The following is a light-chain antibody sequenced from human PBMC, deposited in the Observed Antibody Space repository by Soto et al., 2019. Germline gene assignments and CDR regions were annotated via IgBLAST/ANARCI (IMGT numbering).Light chain of an antibody. Sequence: QSVLTQPPSASGTPGQRVTISCSGSSSNIGSNTVNWYQQVPRTAPKLLIYSNNQRPSGVPDRFSGSKSGTSVSLAISGLQSEDEADYYCAAWDDSLNGLVLGGGTKLTVL. V-gene: IGLV1-44*01. CDR3: AAWDDSLNGLV. CDR1: SSNIGSNT. J-gene: IGLJ2*01. CDR2: SNN.